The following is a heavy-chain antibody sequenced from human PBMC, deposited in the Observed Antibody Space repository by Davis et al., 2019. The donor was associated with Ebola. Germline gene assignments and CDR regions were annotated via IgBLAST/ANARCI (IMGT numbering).Heavy chain of an antibody. J-gene: IGHJ3*01. V-gene: IGHV3-21*01. CDR1: GFTFSSYS. CDR3: ARVSGPRPDLWAFDV. Sequence: GESLKISCAASGFTFSSYSMNWVRQAPGKGLEWVSSISSSSSYIYYADSVRGRFTISRDDSKNTLYLQMNSLSAEDTAVYYCARVSGPRPDLWAFDVWGQGTMVTVSS. D-gene: IGHD3-10*01. CDR2: ISSSSSYI.